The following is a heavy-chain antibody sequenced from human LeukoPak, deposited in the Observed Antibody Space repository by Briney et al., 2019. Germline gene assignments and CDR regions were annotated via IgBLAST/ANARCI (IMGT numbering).Heavy chain of an antibody. V-gene: IGHV3-23*01. D-gene: IGHD3-22*01. CDR3: AKVSGPSGFDAFDI. CDR2: LSGDGSSR. J-gene: IGHJ3*02. Sequence: GESLKISCAASGFTFSNYAMGWVRQAPGEGLEWVSALSGDGSSRYYADSVRGRFTISRDNSKNTLFLQMNDLRAEDTAVYYCAKVSGPSGFDAFDIRGQGTMVTVSS. CDR1: GFTFSNYA.